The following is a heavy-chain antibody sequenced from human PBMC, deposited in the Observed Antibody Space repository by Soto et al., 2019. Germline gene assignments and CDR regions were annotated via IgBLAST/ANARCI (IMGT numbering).Heavy chain of an antibody. CDR3: ARDSSPRPYGGNSVGRLL. CDR2: IWYDGSNK. CDR1: GFTFSSYG. J-gene: IGHJ4*02. Sequence: GGSLRLSCAASGFTFSSYGMHWVRQAPGKGLEWVAVIWYDGSNKYYADSVKGRFTISRDNSKNTLYLQMNSLRAEDTAVYYCARDSSPRPYGGNSVGRLLWGQGTLVTVSS. V-gene: IGHV3-33*01. D-gene: IGHD4-17*01.